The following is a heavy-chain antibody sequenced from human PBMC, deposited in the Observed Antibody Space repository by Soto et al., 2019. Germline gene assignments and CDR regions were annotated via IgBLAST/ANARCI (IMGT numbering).Heavy chain of an antibody. D-gene: IGHD4-17*01. CDR1: GFTFSSYG. J-gene: IGHJ2*01. CDR3: AKDDGLWYLDL. V-gene: IGHV3-30*18. Sequence: VQLVESGGGVVQPGRSLRLSCAVSGFTFSSYGMHWVRQAPGKGLQWVAVISYDGSNIYYADSVKGRFTVSRDNSRNTVYLQMRSLRTEDWALYYCAKDDGLWYLDLWGRGTLVTVSS. CDR2: ISYDGSNI.